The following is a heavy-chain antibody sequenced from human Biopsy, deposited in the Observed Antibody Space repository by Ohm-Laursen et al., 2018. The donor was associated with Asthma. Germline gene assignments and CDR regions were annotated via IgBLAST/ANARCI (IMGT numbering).Heavy chain of an antibody. CDR3: AKDMGAGGNDPDSFIGYYGMDV. Sequence: SLRLSCAASGFRFDDYAMYWVRQAPGKGLEWVAGISWNSGNIGYAVSVKGRFIFSRDNVKNSLYLQMNSLRAEDTALYYCAKDMGAGGNDPDSFIGYYGMDVWGQGTTVTVPS. J-gene: IGHJ6*02. CDR1: GFRFDDYA. CDR2: ISWNSGNI. D-gene: IGHD3-16*01. V-gene: IGHV3-9*01.